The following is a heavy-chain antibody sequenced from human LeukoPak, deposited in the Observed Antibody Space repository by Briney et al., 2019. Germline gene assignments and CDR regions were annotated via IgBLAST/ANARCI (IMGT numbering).Heavy chain of an antibody. CDR2: IKQDGSER. D-gene: IGHD3-10*01. CDR3: AKTLANWGSGSYYFDY. V-gene: IGHV3-7*03. J-gene: IGHJ4*02. CDR1: GFSMSVYW. Sequence: EPGGSLRLSCEASGFSMSVYWMSWVRQAPGKGLEWVGNIKQDGSERNYVDSVKGRFTISRDNSKNTLYLQMNSLRAEDTAVYYCAKTLANWGSGSYYFDYWGQGTLVTVSS.